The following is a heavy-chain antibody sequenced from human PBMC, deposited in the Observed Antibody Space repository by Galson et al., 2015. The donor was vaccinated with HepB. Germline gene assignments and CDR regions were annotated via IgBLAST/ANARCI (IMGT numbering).Heavy chain of an antibody. CDR1: GFTFTTYA. J-gene: IGHJ4*02. V-gene: IGHV3-30*04. Sequence: SLRLSCAASGFTFTTYAMDWVRQAPGKGLEWVAVISYDGNNKSYADSVKGRFTISRDNAKNTLYLQMNSLRAEDTAVYYCASWEEQQLTGIFSCWGQGTLVTVSS. CDR2: ISYDGNNK. CDR3: ASWEEQQLTGIFSC. D-gene: IGHD6-13*01.